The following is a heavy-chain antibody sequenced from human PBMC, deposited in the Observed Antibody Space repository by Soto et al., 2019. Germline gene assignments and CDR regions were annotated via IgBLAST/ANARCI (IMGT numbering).Heavy chain of an antibody. D-gene: IGHD2-21*02. CDR1: GGTFSSYA. CDR3: ARACGGDCYSPFDY. CDR2: IIPIFGTA. J-gene: IGHJ4*02. V-gene: IGHV1-69*01. Sequence: GGSLRLSCAASGGTFSSYAISWVRQAPGQGLEWMGGIIPIFGTANYAQKFQGRVTITADESTSTAYMELSSLRSEDTAVYYCARACGGDCYSPFDYWGQGTLVTVSS.